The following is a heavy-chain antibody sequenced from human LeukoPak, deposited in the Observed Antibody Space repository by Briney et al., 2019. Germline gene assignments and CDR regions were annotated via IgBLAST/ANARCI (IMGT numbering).Heavy chain of an antibody. CDR1: GGSFSGYY. CDR2: INHSGST. Sequence: SETLSLTCAVYGGSFSGYYWSWIRQPPGKWLEWIGEINHSGSTNYNPSLKSRVTISVDTSKNQFSLKLSSVTAADTAVYYCVRGRGDKQWLAPLTYWFDPWGHRTLVTVSS. J-gene: IGHJ5*02. D-gene: IGHD6-19*01. V-gene: IGHV4-34*01. CDR3: VRGRGDKQWLAPLTYWFDP.